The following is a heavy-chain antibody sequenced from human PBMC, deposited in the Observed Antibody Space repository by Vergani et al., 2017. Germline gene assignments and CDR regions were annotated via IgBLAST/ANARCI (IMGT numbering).Heavy chain of an antibody. CDR1: GGSLSSYY. D-gene: IGHD3-3*01. CDR3: ARVGHYDFWSGPSYYYYMDV. V-gene: IGHV4-4*07. CDR2: IYTSGST. J-gene: IGHJ6*03. Sequence: QVQLQESGPGLVKPSETLSLTCTVSGGSLSSYYWSWIRQPAGKGLEWIGRIYTSGSTNYNPSLKSRVTMSVDTSKNQFSLKLSSVTAADTAVYYCARVGHYDFWSGPSYYYYMDVWGKGTTVTVSS.